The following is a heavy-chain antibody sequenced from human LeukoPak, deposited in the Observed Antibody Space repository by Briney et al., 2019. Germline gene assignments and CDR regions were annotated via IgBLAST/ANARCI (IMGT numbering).Heavy chain of an antibody. CDR1: GFTFSTYW. CDR2: IKQHGGER. J-gene: IGHJ4*02. CDR3: PRDQCLVGMCLY. Sequence: GGSPRLSRAASGFTFSTYWMSWVRQAPGKGLEWVANIKQHGGERHYVDSVEGRFTISRDNAKNSLYLQMNSLRAEDTAVYHCPRDQCLVGMCLYWGQEILVSVSS. V-gene: IGHV3-7*01. D-gene: IGHD5/OR15-5a*01.